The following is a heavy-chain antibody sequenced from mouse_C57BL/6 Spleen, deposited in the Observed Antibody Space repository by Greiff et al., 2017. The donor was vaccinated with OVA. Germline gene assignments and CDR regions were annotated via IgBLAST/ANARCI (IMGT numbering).Heavy chain of an antibody. CDR1: GYSFTDYN. CDR2: INPNYGTT. J-gene: IGHJ1*03. CDR3: ARVRLGRGWYFDV. Sequence: EVQLQQSGPELVKPGASVKISCKASGYSFTDYNMNWVQQSTGKSLEWIGVINPNYGTTSYNQKFKGKATLTVDQSSSTAYMQLSSLTSADAAVYYCARVRLGRGWYFDVWGTGTTVTVSS. V-gene: IGHV1-39*01.